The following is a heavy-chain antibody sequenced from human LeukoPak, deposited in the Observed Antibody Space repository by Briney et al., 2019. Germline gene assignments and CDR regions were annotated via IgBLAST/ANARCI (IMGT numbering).Heavy chain of an antibody. CDR1: GYGFTSYW. J-gene: IGHJ6*02. CDR3: ARLSYCSGGSCYSGVYYYYGMDV. CDR2: IYPGDSDT. D-gene: IGHD2-15*01. V-gene: IGHV5-51*01. Sequence: GESLKISCKGSGYGFTSYWIGWVRQMPGKGLEWMGIIYPGDSDTRYSPSFQGQVTISADKSISTAYLQWSSLKASDTAMYYCARLSYCSGGSCYSGVYYYYGMDVWGQGTTVTVSS.